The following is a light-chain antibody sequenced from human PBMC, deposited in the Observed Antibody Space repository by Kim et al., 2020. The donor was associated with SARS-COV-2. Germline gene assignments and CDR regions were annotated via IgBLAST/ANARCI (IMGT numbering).Light chain of an antibody. V-gene: IGLV3-9*01. CDR3: QVRDSTTIV. CDR1: NIGSKN. Sequence: SYELTQPLSVSVALGQTAKITCGGDNIGSKNVHWYQHRPDQAPVLVIYRDANRPSGIPERLSGSNPRNTATLTISRAQAGDEADYYCQVRDSTTIVFGG. J-gene: IGLJ2*01. CDR2: RDA.